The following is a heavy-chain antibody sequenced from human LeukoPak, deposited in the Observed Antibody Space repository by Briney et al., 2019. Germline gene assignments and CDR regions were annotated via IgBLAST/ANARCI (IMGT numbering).Heavy chain of an antibody. V-gene: IGHV4-38-2*02. J-gene: IGHJ4*02. CDR3: ARGASRSFDY. CDR2: IYHSGST. CDR1: GYSISSGYY. D-gene: IGHD2-15*01. Sequence: SETLSLTCSVSGYSISSGYYWGWIRQPPGKGLEWIGSIYHSGSTYYNPSLKSRVTISVDTSKNQFSLRLSSVTAADTAMYYCARGASRSFDYWGQGTLVTVSS.